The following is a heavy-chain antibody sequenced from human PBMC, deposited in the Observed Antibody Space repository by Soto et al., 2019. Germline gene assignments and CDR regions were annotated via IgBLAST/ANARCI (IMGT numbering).Heavy chain of an antibody. J-gene: IGHJ6*02. CDR1: GFSLSTSGVG. Sequence: QITLKESGPTLVKPTQTLTLTCTFSGFSLSTSGVGVGWIRQPPGKALEWLALIYWDDDKRYSPSLKGRLTITKATSKTQVVLTMTNMDPVAEATYSSAHSRLRDFDWPGGQGGGMDLWGQGTTVTVSS. D-gene: IGHD3-9*01. V-gene: IGHV2-5*02. CDR2: IYWDDDK. CDR3: AHSRLRDFDWPGGQGGGMDL.